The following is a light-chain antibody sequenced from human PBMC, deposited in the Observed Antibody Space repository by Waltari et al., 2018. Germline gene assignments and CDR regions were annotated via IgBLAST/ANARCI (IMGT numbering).Light chain of an antibody. CDR1: SSNLGSNY. CDR3: AAWDDSLSALYV. J-gene: IGLJ1*01. CDR2: RNN. V-gene: IGLV1-47*01. Sequence: QSVLTQPPSASGTPGQRVTISCSGSSSNLGSNYVSWYQQLPGTAPKLLIYRNNQRPSGVPDRFSGSKSGTSASLAISGLRSEDEADYYCAAWDDSLSALYVFGTGTKV.